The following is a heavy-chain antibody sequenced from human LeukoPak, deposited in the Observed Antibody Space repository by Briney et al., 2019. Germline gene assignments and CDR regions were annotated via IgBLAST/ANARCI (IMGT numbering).Heavy chain of an antibody. CDR2: IIPMFDTA. D-gene: IGHD3-16*01. Sequence: SVKVSCKASGYTFTSYGISWVRQAPGQGLEWMGGIIPMFDTANYAQMFRGRVTITADKSTSTAYMELSSLTSEDAAVYYCARADNWEGAKGDWGQGTMVTVSS. CDR1: GYTFTSYG. CDR3: ARADNWEGAKGD. V-gene: IGHV1-69*06. J-gene: IGHJ3*01.